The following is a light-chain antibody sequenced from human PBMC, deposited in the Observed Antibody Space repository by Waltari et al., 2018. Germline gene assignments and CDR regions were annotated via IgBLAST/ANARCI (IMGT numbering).Light chain of an antibody. V-gene: IGLV2-14*03. CDR2: DVN. Sequence: SALTQPASVSGSPGQSITISCTGTSSDIGAYNFVSWYQKHPGKAPKVMIYDVNNRPSGGYRRFSGSKSGNTASLTISGLQAEDEADYYCSSYTTGSTRDVVGSGTKVTVL. CDR3: SSYTTGSTRDV. CDR1: SSDIGAYNF. J-gene: IGLJ1*01.